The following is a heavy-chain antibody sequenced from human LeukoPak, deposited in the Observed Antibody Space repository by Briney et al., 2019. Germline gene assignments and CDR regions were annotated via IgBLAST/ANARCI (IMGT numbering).Heavy chain of an antibody. CDR3: ARALTIAPAAIPYYYYGMDV. Sequence: SETLSLTCTVSGGSISSGDYYWSWIRQPPGKGLEWIGYIYYSGSTYYNPSLKSRVTISVDTSKNQFSLKLSSVTAADTAVYYCARALTIAPAAIPYYYYGMDVWGQGTTVTVSS. V-gene: IGHV4-30-4*01. CDR1: GGSISSGDYY. J-gene: IGHJ6*02. CDR2: IYYSGST. D-gene: IGHD2-2*01.